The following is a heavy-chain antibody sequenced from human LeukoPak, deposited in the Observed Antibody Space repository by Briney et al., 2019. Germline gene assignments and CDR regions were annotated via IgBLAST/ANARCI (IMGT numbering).Heavy chain of an antibody. CDR1: GGSISSSSYY. D-gene: IGHD6-13*01. J-gene: IGHJ3*02. CDR3: ARDLYSSRTNDAFVI. V-gene: IGHV4-39*07. CDR2: IYYSGSS. Sequence: SETLSLTCTVSGGSISSSSYYWGWIRQPPGKGLEWIGSIYYSGSSYYNPSLKSRVTISVDTSKNQISLKLSSVTAADTAVYYCARDLYSSRTNDAFVIWGRGTMVTVSS.